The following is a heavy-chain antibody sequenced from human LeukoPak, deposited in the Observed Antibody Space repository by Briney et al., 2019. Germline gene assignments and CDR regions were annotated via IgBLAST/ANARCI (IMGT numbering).Heavy chain of an antibody. Sequence: GGSLRLSCAASGFTFSSYSMNWVRQAPGKGLEWVSSISSSSSYIYYADSVKGRFTISRDNAKNSLYLQMNSLRAEDTAVYYCARDPRPDIVGATHDYWDQGTLVTVSS. CDR2: ISSSSSYI. CDR3: ARDPRPDIVGATHDY. CDR1: GFTFSSYS. V-gene: IGHV3-21*01. D-gene: IGHD1-26*01. J-gene: IGHJ4*02.